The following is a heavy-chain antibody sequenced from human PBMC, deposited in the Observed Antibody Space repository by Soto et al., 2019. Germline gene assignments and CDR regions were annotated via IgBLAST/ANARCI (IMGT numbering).Heavy chain of an antibody. CDR3: ASTSSGYDWYFDL. D-gene: IGHD5-12*01. CDR1: GGSISSYY. J-gene: IGHJ2*01. V-gene: IGHV4-59*01. CDR2: IYYSGST. Sequence: SETLSLTCTVSGGSISSYYWSWIRQPPGKGLEWIGYIYYSGSTNYNPSLKSRVTISVDTSKNQFSLKLSSVTAADTAVYYCASTSSGYDWYFDLWGRGTLVTVSS.